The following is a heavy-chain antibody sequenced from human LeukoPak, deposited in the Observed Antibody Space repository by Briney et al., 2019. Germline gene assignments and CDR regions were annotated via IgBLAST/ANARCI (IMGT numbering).Heavy chain of an antibody. J-gene: IGHJ4*02. Sequence: ASVKVSCKASGYTFTGYYMHWVRQAPGQGLEWMGWINPNSGGTNYAQKFQGRVTMTRDTSISTAYMELSRLRFDDTAVYYCARAGEGFHYFDYWGQGTLVTVSS. CDR2: INPNSGGT. D-gene: IGHD7-27*01. V-gene: IGHV1-2*02. CDR1: GYTFTGYY. CDR3: ARAGEGFHYFDY.